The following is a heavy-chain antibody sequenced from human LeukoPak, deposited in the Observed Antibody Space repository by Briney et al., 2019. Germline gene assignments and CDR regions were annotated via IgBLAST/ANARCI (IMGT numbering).Heavy chain of an antibody. D-gene: IGHD3-10*01. CDR1: GYSISSGYY. J-gene: IGHJ6*03. CDR3: ARDRPVRGVMSYMDV. V-gene: IGHV4-38-2*02. CDR2: IYHGGST. Sequence: SETLSLTCTVSGYSISSGYYWCCIRQPPGKRLEWIGSIYHGGSTYYNPSLKGRVTISVDTSKNQFSLKLTSVTAADTAVYYCARDRPVRGVMSYMDVWGKGTTVTVSS.